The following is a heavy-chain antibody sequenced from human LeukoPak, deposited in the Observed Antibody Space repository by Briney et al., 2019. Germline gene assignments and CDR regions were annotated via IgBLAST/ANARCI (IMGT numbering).Heavy chain of an antibody. D-gene: IGHD2-8*01. J-gene: IGHJ4*02. Sequence: ASVKVSCKASGYTFTSYDINWVRQATGQGLEWMGWMNPNSGNTGYAQKFQGRVTITRNTSISTAYMELYSLRSDDTAAYYCARDPPGVRYGRPIFDFWGQGTLVTVSS. CDR1: GYTFTSYD. CDR3: ARDPPGVRYGRPIFDF. V-gene: IGHV1-8*03. CDR2: MNPNSGNT.